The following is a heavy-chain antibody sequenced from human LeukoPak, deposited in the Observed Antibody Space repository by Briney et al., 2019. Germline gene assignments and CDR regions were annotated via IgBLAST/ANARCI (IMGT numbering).Heavy chain of an antibody. CDR2: IWSDSTNR. D-gene: IGHD4-11*01. CDR1: GFIFSHHG. J-gene: IGHJ4*01. Sequence: GGSPRLSWAASGFIFSHHGMHSVRHAPGKGLEWVAVIWSDSTNRFYADSVNGRFTISRDNSQNTVFLQMNSLRVKDTAIYYCARDAQRGFDYSNSLKNWGHGTLVTVSS. CDR3: ARDAQRGFDYSNSLKN. V-gene: IGHV3-33*01.